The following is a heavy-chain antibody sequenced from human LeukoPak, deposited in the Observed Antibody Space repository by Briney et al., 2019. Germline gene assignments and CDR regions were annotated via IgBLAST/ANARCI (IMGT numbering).Heavy chain of an antibody. J-gene: IGHJ5*02. CDR3: ARDPKARDERPFDP. CDR1: GYSISSGYY. Sequence: SETLSLTCTVSGYSISSGYYWGWIRQPPGKGLEWIGSIYHSGSTHYNPSLKSRVTISVDTSKNQFSLQLSSVTAADTAVYYCARDPKARDERPFDPWGQGTLVTVSS. CDR2: IYHSGST. V-gene: IGHV4-38-2*02. D-gene: IGHD5-24*01.